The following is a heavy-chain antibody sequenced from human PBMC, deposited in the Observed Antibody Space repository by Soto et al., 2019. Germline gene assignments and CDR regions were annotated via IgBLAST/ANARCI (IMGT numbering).Heavy chain of an antibody. CDR1: GDSTRSYY. D-gene: IGHD3-3*01. CDR3: AKADFWSGFYAFEL. Sequence: PSETLSLTCSVSGDSTRSYYWIWIRQTPDKGLEWIGFFYYSGSTNYNPSLNGRVTMSADTPKNQVSLRLTSVTTADTAIYYCAKADFWSGFYAFELWGQGLLLTVS. V-gene: IGHV4-59*01. CDR2: FYYSGST. J-gene: IGHJ4*02.